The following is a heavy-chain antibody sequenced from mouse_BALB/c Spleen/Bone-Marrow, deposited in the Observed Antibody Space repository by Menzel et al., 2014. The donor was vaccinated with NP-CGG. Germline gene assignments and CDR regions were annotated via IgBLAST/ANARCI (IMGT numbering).Heavy chain of an antibody. CDR3: ARPVYRYDPPAY. J-gene: IGHJ2*01. CDR1: GFDFSRYW. V-gene: IGHV4-1*02. D-gene: IGHD2-14*01. Sequence: EVQLVESGGGLVQPGGSLKLSCAASGFDFSRYWMSWVRQAPGKGLEWIGEINPDSSTLNYTPSLKDKFIISRDNAKNPLYLQMNKVRSEDPALYYCARPVYRYDPPAYWGQGTTLTVSS. CDR2: INPDSSTL.